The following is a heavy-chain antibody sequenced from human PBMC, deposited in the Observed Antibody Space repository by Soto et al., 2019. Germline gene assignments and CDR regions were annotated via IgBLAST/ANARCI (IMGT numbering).Heavy chain of an antibody. CDR3: ARGYGGSYSVASGSYYYYGMDV. D-gene: IGHD1-26*01. J-gene: IGHJ6*02. Sequence: PSETLSLTCAVSSFSISSGYYWGWVRQPPGKGLEWIGSIYHSGTTNYSPSLKSRVTISIDTSKNQFSLKLSSVTAADTAVYYCARGYGGSYSVASGSYYYYGMDVWGQGTTVTVSS. CDR2: IYHSGTT. CDR1: SFSISSGYY. V-gene: IGHV4-38-2*01.